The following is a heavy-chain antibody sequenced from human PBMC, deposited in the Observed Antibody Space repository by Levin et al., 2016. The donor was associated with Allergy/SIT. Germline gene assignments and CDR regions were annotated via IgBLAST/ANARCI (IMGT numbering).Heavy chain of an antibody. J-gene: IGHJ4*02. CDR2: INHSGST. D-gene: IGHD3-22*01. CDR3: ARSKVKRGLYYYDSSGYSYYFDY. Sequence: WIRQPPGKGLEWIGEINHSGSTNYNPSLKSRVTISVDTSKNQFSLKLSSVTAADTAVYYCARSKVKRGLYYYDSSGYSYYFDYWGQGTLVTVSS. V-gene: IGHV4-34*01.